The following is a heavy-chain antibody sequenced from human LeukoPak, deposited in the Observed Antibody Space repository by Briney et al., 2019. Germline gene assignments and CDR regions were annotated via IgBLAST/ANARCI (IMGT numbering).Heavy chain of an antibody. CDR3: ARSKITMVRGVISSFRLDY. CDR2: MYYSGST. J-gene: IGHJ4*02. CDR1: GGSISSGDYY. Sequence: SETLSLTCTVSGGSISSGDYYWSWIRQPPGKGLEWIAYMYYSGSTYYNPSPKSRVTISVDTSKNQFSLKLSSVTAADTAVYYCARSKITMVRGVISSFRLDYWGQGTLVTVSS. V-gene: IGHV4-30-4*01. D-gene: IGHD3-10*01.